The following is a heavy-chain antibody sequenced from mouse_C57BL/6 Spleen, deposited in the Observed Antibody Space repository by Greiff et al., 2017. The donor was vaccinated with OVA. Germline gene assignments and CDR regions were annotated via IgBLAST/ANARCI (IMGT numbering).Heavy chain of an antibody. Sequence: VQLQQSGPVLVKPGASVKMSCKASGYTFTDYYMNWVKQSHGKSLEWIGVINPYNGGTSYNQKFKGQATLTVDKSSSTAYMELNSLTSEDSAVDYCAPGTEGAAFDYWGQGTTLTVSS. CDR3: APGTEGAAFDY. CDR2: INPYNGGT. J-gene: IGHJ2*01. D-gene: IGHD2-14*01. V-gene: IGHV1-19*01. CDR1: GYTFTDYY.